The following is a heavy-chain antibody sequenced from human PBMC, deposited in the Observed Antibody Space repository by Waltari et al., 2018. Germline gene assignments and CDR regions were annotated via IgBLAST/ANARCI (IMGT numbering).Heavy chain of an antibody. J-gene: IGHJ4*02. V-gene: IGHV3-23*01. CDR2: TTYSGGTT. CDR3: AKGSMVRGDFDS. Sequence: EVQLLESGGGLVQPGGSLRLPCAAPGFTFSTYSLAWVRQAPGKGLEWVSGTTYSGGTTYYADSVKGRFTISRDNSENTLYLQMNSLRAEDTAVYYCAKGSMVRGDFDSWGQGTLVTVSS. CDR1: GFTFSTYS. D-gene: IGHD3-10*01.